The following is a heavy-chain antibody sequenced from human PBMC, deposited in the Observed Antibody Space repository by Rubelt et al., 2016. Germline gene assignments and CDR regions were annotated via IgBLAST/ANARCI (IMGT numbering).Heavy chain of an antibody. V-gene: IGHV1-18*01. CDR1: GYTFTSYG. CDR2: ISAYNGNT. CDR3: ARDFVLGATSWFDP. Sequence: QVQLVQSGVEVKKPGASVKVSCKTSGYTFTSYGLSWVRQAPGQGLEWMGRISAYNGNTNYAQKFKDRVTMTTDTSTSTVYMELRSLRSDDTAVYYCARDFVLGATSWFDPWGQGTLVTVSS. J-gene: IGHJ5*02. D-gene: IGHD1-26*01.